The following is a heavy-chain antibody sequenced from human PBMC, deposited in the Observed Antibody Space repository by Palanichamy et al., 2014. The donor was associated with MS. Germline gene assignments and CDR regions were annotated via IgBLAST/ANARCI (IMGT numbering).Heavy chain of an antibody. D-gene: IGHD6-13*01. CDR3: ARDGIAAAFVY. J-gene: IGHJ4*02. CDR1: GGSISSYY. CDR2: IYYSGST. Sequence: QVQLQESGPGLVKPSETLSLTCTVSGGSISSYYWSWIRQPPGKGLEWIGYIYYSGSTNYNPSLKSRVTISVDTSKNQFSLKLSSVTAADTAVYYCARDGIAAAFVYWGQGTQVTVSS. V-gene: IGHV4-59*01.